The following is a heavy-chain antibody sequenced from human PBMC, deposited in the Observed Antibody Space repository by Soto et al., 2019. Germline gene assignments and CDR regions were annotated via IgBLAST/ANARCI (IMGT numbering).Heavy chain of an antibody. J-gene: IGHJ4*02. CDR2: INHSGST. V-gene: IGHV4-34*01. CDR1: GGSFSGYY. CDR3: ARGSTYSDY. Sequence: SETLSLTCAFYGGSFSGYYWSWIRQPPGKGLEWIGEINHSGSTNYNPSLKSRVTISVDTSKNQFSLNLSSVTAADTAVYYCARGSTYSDYWGQGTLVTVSS. D-gene: IGHD2-21*01.